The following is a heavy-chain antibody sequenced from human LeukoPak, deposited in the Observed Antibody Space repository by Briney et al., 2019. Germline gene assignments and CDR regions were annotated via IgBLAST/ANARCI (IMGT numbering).Heavy chain of an antibody. Sequence: GSLRLSCAASGFTFKFYSMNWVRPAPGKGLEWVSYISTNTTTIYYADSVKGRFTMSRDNAKNSLYLQMNSLRAEDTAVCYCARPVVAATTPDTFDIWGQGTMVTVSS. CDR2: ISTNTTTI. V-gene: IGHV3-48*04. CDR3: ARPVVAATTPDTFDI. J-gene: IGHJ3*02. CDR1: GFTFKFYS. D-gene: IGHD2-15*01.